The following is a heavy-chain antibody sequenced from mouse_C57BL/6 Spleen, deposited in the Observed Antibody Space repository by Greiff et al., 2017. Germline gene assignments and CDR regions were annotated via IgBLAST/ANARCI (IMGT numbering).Heavy chain of an antibody. CDR2: IDPSDSYT. V-gene: IGHV1-50*01. Sequence: QVQLQQPGAELVKPGASVKLSCKASGYTFTSYWMQWVKQRPGQGLEWIGEIDPSDSYTNYNQKFKGKATLTVDTAASTAYMQLSSLTCEASAVYYCARCVHGGYAYWGQVTLVTVSA. D-gene: IGHD1-2*01. CDR3: ARCVHGGYAY. J-gene: IGHJ3*01. CDR1: GYTFTSYW.